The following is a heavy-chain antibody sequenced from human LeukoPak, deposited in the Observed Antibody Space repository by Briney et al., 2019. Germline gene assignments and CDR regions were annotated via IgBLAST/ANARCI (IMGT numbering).Heavy chain of an antibody. Sequence: ASVKVSCKASGYTFTSYGISWVRQAPGQGLEWMGWISAYNGNTNYAQKLQGRVTMTTDTSTSTAYMELRSLRSDDTAVYYCARDLPRVTQVLHSYWGQGTLVTVSS. CDR3: ARDLPRVTQVLHSY. V-gene: IGHV1-18*01. CDR2: ISAYNGNT. J-gene: IGHJ4*02. D-gene: IGHD4-23*01. CDR1: GYTFTSYG.